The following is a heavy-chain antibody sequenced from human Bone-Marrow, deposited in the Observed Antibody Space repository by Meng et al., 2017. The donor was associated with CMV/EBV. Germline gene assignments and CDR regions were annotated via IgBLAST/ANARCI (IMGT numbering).Heavy chain of an antibody. CDR1: GGSISSSGYY. CDR3: ARGGWFDP. V-gene: IGHV4-39*07. CDR2: IYYSGST. Sequence: QPQLQETGPGLVKPAETLSLTCTVSGGSISSSGYYWGWIRQPPGKGLEWIGSIYYSGSTYYNPSLKSRVTISVDTSKNQFSLKLSSVTAADTAVYYCARGGWFDPWGQGTLVTVSS. J-gene: IGHJ5*02.